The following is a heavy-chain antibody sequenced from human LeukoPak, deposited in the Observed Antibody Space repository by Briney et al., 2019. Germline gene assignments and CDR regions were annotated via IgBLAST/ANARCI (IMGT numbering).Heavy chain of an antibody. CDR3: AKTCGGDCYGAFDY. CDR2: ISGSGGST. J-gene: IGHJ4*02. Sequence: GGSLRLSCAASGFTFSSYAMSWVRQAPGKGLKWVSAISGSGGSTYYADSVKGRFTISRDNSKNTLYLQMNSLRAEDTAVYYCAKTCGGDCYGAFDYWGQGTLVTVSS. CDR1: GFTFSSYA. D-gene: IGHD2-21*02. V-gene: IGHV3-23*01.